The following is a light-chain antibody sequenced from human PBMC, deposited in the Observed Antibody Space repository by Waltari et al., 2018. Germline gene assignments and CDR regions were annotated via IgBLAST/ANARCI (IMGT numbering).Light chain of an antibody. CDR2: RIS. V-gene: IGKV2-24*01. CDR1: QILVHRDGNTY. Sequence: VLTRTPLSSHVNLGRSSSISCRSRQILVHRDGNTYFTWFQQRPGQPPRLLIYRISDRFSGVPDRFSGSGAGTEFTLTISRVDAEDVGVYYCMQATHSPFTFGQGTQLDIK. J-gene: IGKJ2*01. CDR3: MQATHSPFT.